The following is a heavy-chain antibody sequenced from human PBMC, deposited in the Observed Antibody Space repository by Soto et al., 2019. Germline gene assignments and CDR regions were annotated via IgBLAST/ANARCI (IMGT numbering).Heavy chain of an antibody. CDR3: ARDGDVNTGFGKDY. V-gene: IGHV3-33*01. CDR2: IWHDGGNK. J-gene: IGHJ4*02. CDR1: GFTFSSYG. Sequence: XVSLRLSCAASGFTFSSYGMHWVRQAAGKGLEWVAFIWHDGGNKFYAESVKGRFTISRDNSKNTLYLQMTSLSAEDTAMYYCARDGDVNTGFGKDYWGQGTLVTVSS. D-gene: IGHD3-16*01.